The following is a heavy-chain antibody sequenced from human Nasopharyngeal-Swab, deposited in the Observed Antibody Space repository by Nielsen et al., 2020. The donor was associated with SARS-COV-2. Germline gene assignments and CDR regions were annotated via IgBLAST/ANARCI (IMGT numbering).Heavy chain of an antibody. D-gene: IGHD6-19*01. CDR3: ARDRRPSSGWYSSAFDI. J-gene: IGHJ3*02. Sequence: GGSLRLSCAASGFTFSNYAMTWVRQAPGKGLEWVSSISSSSSYIYYADSVKGRFTISRDNAKNSLYLQMNSLRAEDTAVYYCARDRRPSSGWYSSAFDIWGQGTMVTVSS. V-gene: IGHV3-21*01. CDR1: GFTFSNYA. CDR2: ISSSSSYI.